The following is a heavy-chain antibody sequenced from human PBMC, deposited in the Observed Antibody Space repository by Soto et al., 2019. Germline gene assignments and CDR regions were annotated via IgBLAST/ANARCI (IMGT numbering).Heavy chain of an antibody. CDR3: ARDAAVPGESDRFDY. CDR1: GDSITTNNW. Sequence: QVQLQESGPGLVKPSGTLSLTCAVSGDSITTNNWWSWVRQPPGKGLEWIGEDYHNGLTDYNPSLKSRVTMSVDTSKNQFSLKMTSVTAADTAIYYCARDAAVPGESDRFDYWGQGTLVTVSS. V-gene: IGHV4-4*02. J-gene: IGHJ4*02. D-gene: IGHD6-19*01. CDR2: DYHNGLT.